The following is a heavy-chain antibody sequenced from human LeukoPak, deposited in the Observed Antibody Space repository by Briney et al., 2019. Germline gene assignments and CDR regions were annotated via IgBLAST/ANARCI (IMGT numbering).Heavy chain of an antibody. CDR2: ISAYNGNT. CDR3: ARVNTRYDYVWGSYQDY. D-gene: IGHD3-16*02. J-gene: IGHJ4*02. V-gene: IGHV1-18*01. CDR1: GYTFTNYG. Sequence: GASVKVSCKASGYTFTNYGISWVRQAPGQGLEWMGWISAYNGNTNYAQKLQGRVTMTTDTSTSTAYMELRSLRSDDTAVYYCARVNTRYDYVWGSYQDYWGQGTLVTVSS.